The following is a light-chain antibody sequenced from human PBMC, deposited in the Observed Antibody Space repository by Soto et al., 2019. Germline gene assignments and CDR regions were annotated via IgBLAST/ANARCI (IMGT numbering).Light chain of an antibody. CDR2: DAS. Sequence: EILLTQSPATMSLSPGERATLPCRASQYIDTDLAWYQQRPGQAPRLLIYDASTRATGIPARFSGSGSGTEFTLTISSLQSEDFAIYYCQQYNYWPPITFGQGTRLEI. CDR3: QQYNYWPPIT. CDR1: QYIDTD. J-gene: IGKJ5*01. V-gene: IGKV3-15*01.